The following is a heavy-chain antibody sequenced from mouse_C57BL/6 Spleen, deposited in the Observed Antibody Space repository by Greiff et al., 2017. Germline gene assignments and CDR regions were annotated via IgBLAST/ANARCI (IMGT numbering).Heavy chain of an antibody. CDR1: GFSFNTYA. Sequence: EVKLVESGGGLVQPKGSLKLSCAASGFSFNTYAMNWVRQAPGKGLEWVARIRSKSNNYATYYADSVKDRFTISRDDSESMLYLQMNNLKTEDTAMYYCTYYGNYEGYFDVWGTGTTVTVSS. D-gene: IGHD2-10*01. CDR3: TYYGNYEGYFDV. CDR2: IRSKSNNYAT. V-gene: IGHV10-1*01. J-gene: IGHJ1*03.